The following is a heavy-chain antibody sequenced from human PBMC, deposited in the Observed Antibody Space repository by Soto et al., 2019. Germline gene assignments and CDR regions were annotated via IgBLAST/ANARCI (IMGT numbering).Heavy chain of an antibody. CDR1: GGLPRTSRYL. D-gene: IGHD5-18*01. CDR3: ARLGDTAMVSDYYYGMDV. V-gene: IGHV4-39*01. J-gene: IGHJ6*02. CDR2: IYYIGST. Sequence: VSGGLPRTSRYLLGWILHQPGKGLEWIGSIYYIGSTYYNPSLKSRVTISVDTSKNQFSLKLSSVTAADTAVYYCARLGDTAMVSDYYYGMDVWVQGTTVS.